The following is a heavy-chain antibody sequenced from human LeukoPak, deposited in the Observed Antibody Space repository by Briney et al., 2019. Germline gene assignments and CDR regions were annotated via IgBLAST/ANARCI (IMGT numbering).Heavy chain of an antibody. J-gene: IGHJ4*02. Sequence: GGSLRLSCAASGFTFSSYAMNWVRQAPGKGLEWVSGIGGDGVVTYYAGSVKGRFTISRDNAKNSLYLQMNSLRAEDTAVYYCARGQLFDYWGQGALVTVSS. V-gene: IGHV3-23*01. D-gene: IGHD1-1*01. CDR1: GFTFSSYA. CDR2: IGGDGVVT. CDR3: ARGQLFDY.